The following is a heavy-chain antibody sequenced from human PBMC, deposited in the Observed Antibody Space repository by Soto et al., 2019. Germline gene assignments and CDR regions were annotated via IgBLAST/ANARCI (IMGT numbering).Heavy chain of an antibody. CDR1: GYTFTSYG. CDR3: ARGGYYDSSGSRNYYYYGMNV. J-gene: IGHJ6*02. D-gene: IGHD3-22*01. CDR2: ISAYDGNT. V-gene: IGHV1-18*01. Sequence: ASVKVSCKASGYTFTSYGISWVRQAPGQGLEWLGWISAYDGNTNYAQSLHGRVFMTTDTSTRTAYMELRSLRSDDTAVYYCARGGYYDSSGSRNYYYYGMNVWG.